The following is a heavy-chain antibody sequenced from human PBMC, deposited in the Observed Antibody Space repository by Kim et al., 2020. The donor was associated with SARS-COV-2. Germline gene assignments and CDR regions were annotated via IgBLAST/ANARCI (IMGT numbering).Heavy chain of an antibody. CDR2: FDPSAADT. CDR3: VRDALTPRWFAP. CDR1: GDTFTISY. J-gene: IGHJ5*02. V-gene: IGHV1-46*01. Sequence: ASVKVSCKASGDTFTISYLHWVRQAPGQGLEWMALFDPSAADTTYAPKFQGRLTMTSDTSTSTVYMELSSLTSDDTAVYYCVRDALTPRWFAPWGQGTLVTVSS.